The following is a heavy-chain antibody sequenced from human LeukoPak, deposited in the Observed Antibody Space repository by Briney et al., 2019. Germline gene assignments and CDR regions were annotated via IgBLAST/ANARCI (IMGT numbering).Heavy chain of an antibody. CDR3: AIRRPVGAHFDY. D-gene: IGHD1-26*01. Sequence: ASVKVSCKASGGTFSSYAISWVRQAPGQGLEWMGGIIPIFGTANYAQKFQGRVTITADESTSTAYMELSSLRSEDTAVYYCAIRRPVGAHFDYWGQGTLVTVSS. J-gene: IGHJ4*02. V-gene: IGHV1-69*13. CDR2: IIPIFGTA. CDR1: GGTFSSYA.